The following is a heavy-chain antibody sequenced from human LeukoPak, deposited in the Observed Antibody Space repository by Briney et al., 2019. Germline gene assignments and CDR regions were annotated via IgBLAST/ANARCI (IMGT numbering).Heavy chain of an antibody. CDR1: GGXISSYY. J-gene: IGHJ5*02. D-gene: IGHD1-1*01. CDR3: AREGTSGTHLNWFDP. V-gene: IGHV4-59*01. CDR2: IYGSGST. Sequence: SETLSLTCTVSGGXISSYYCSWIRQPPGEGLEWIGHIYGSGSTNYNPSLKSRATLSVDTSKNQFSLKLSSVTAADTAVYYCAREGTSGTHLNWFDPWGQGTLVTVSS.